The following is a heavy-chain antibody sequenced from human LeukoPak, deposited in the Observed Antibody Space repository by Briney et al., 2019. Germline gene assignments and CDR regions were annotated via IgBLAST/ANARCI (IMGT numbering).Heavy chain of an antibody. J-gene: IGHJ4*02. D-gene: IGHD6-19*01. V-gene: IGHV3-30*04. CDR3: AKDQRPYSSGWLFGY. CDR2: TSYDGSNK. Sequence: AGGSLRLSCAASGFTFSTYAIHWVRQAPGKGLEWVAVTSYDGSNKYYADSVKGRFTISRDNSKNTLYLQMNSLRAEDTAVYYCAKDQRPYSSGWLFGYWGQGTLVTVSS. CDR1: GFTFSTYA.